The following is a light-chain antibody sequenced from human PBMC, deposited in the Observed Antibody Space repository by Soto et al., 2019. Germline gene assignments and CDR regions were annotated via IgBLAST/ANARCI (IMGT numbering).Light chain of an antibody. CDR3: QSYESSLSGWV. Sequence: QSVLTQPPSVSGAPGQRVTISCTGSSSNIGAGYDVHWYQQLPGTAPKLLIYANTNRPSGVPDRFSASRSGTSASLAITGLQAEDEADYYCQSYESSLSGWVFGGGTQLTVL. CDR2: ANT. V-gene: IGLV1-40*01. CDR1: SSNIGAGYD. J-gene: IGLJ2*01.